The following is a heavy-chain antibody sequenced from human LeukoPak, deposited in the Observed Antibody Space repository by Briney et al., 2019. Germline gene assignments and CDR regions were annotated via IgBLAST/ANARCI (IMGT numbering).Heavy chain of an antibody. CDR2: ISWNSGSI. V-gene: IGHV3-9*01. D-gene: IGHD1-7*01. CDR1: GFTFDDYA. J-gene: IGHJ4*02. CDR3: AKGGTWNYFGDY. Sequence: GGSLRLSCAASGFTFDDYAMHWVRQAPGKGLEWVSGISWNSGSIGYADSVKGRFTISRDSAKNSLYLQMNSLRAEDTAVYYCAKGGTWNYFGDYWGQGTLVTVSS.